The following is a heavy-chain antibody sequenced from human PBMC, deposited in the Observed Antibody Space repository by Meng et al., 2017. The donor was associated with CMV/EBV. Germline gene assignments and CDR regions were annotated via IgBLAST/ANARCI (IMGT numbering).Heavy chain of an antibody. CDR3: ATGGGIRGVTEEYYYGMDV. Sequence: SVKVSCKASGGTFSSYAISWVRQAPGQGLEWMGGIIPIFGTANYAQKFQGRVTITTDESTSTAYMELSSLRSEDTAVYYCATGGGIRGVTEEYYYGMDVWGQGTTVTVSS. CDR1: GGTFSSYA. V-gene: IGHV1-69*05. D-gene: IGHD3-10*01. J-gene: IGHJ6*02. CDR2: IIPIFGTA.